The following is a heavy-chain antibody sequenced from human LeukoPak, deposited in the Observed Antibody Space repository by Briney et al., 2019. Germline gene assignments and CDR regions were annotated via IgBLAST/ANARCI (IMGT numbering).Heavy chain of an antibody. CDR1: GFTFSNYA. J-gene: IGHJ4*02. CDR3: ARLPTFYYDSSHYHYDY. D-gene: IGHD3-22*01. CDR2: LSGSGGDT. V-gene: IGHV3-23*01. Sequence: PGGSLRLSCAASGFTFSNYAMSWVRQAPAKGLEWVSALSGSGGDTFYADSVKGRFTISRDKAKNTLYLQMNSLRAEDTAVYYCARLPTFYYDSSHYHYDYWGQGTLVTVSS.